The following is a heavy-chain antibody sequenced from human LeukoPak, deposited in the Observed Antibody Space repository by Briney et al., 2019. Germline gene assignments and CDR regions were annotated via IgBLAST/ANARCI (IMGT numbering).Heavy chain of an antibody. CDR3: ARGGGVAGTPYNPYDY. V-gene: IGHV4-59*01. D-gene: IGHD6-19*01. CDR2: IYYSGST. CDR1: GGSISTYY. J-gene: IGHJ4*02. Sequence: SETLSLTCTVSGGSISTYYWSWIRQPPGKGLEWIGYIYYSGSTNYNPSLKSRVTISVDTSKNQFSLKLSSVTAADTAVYYCARGGGVAGTPYNPYDYWGQGTLVTVSS.